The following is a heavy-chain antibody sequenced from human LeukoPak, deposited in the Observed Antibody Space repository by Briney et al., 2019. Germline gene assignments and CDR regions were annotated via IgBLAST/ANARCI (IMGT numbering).Heavy chain of an antibody. CDR1: GYSISSGYY. V-gene: IGHV4-38-2*02. CDR2: IYHSGST. J-gene: IGHJ3*02. D-gene: IGHD2-2*01. CDR3: ARVVRLGYCSSTSCIFFDI. Sequence: SETLFLTCTVSGYSISSGYYWGWIRQPPGKGLEWIGSIYHSGSTYYNPSLKSRVTISVDTSKNQFSLKLSSVTAADTAVYYCARVVRLGYCSSTSCIFFDIWGQGTMVTVSS.